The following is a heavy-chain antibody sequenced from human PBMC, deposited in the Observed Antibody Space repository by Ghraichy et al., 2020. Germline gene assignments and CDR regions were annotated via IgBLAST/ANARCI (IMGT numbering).Heavy chain of an antibody. V-gene: IGHV3-13*01. D-gene: IGHD6-13*01. CDR3: VREGTLYSSNWNDWYFDL. CDR2: IGTGDDT. CDR1: GFTFSRYD. Sequence: GGSLRLSCAATGFTFSRYDMHWVRQATGKGLEWVSAIGTGDDTYYPDPVKGRFTISRENAKNSLYLQMNSLRAGDSAVYYCVREGTLYSSNWNDWYFDLWGRGTLVTVSS. J-gene: IGHJ2*01.